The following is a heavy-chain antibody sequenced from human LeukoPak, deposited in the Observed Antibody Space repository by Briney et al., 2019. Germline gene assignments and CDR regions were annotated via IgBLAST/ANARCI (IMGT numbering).Heavy chain of an antibody. J-gene: IGHJ4*02. CDR3: ATQTAAYGDPGVFDY. V-gene: IGHV1-69*13. Sequence: SVKVSCKASGGTCSSYAISWGRQAPGQGVEWMGGIIPIFGTANYAQKFQGRVTITADESTSTAYKELSSLRSEATAVYYCATQTAAYGDPGVFDYWGQGTLVTVSS. D-gene: IGHD4-17*01. CDR1: GGTCSSYA. CDR2: IIPIFGTA.